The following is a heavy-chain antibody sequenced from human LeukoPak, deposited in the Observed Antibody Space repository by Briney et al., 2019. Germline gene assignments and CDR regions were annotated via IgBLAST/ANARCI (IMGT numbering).Heavy chain of an antibody. J-gene: IGHJ3*02. CDR3: ARADSSGYYFLLDAFDI. CDR1: GGSISSGDYY. CDR2: IYYSGST. Sequence: PSETLSLTCTVSGGSISSGDYYWSWIRQPPGKGLEWIGYIYYSGSTYYNPSLKSRVTISVDTSKNQFSLKLSSMTAADTAVYYCARADSSGYYFLLDAFDIWGQGTMVTVSS. V-gene: IGHV4-30-4*01. D-gene: IGHD3-22*01.